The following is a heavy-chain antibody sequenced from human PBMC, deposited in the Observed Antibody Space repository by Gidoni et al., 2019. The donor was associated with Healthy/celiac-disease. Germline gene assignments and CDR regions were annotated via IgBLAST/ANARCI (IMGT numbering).Heavy chain of an antibody. J-gene: IGHJ6*03. D-gene: IGHD2-2*01. CDR3: ARNGGIVVVPAATRNYYYYMDV. Sequence: QVQLVQSGAEVKKPGSSVKVSCKASGGTFRSYAISWVRQAPGQGLEWMGGIIPIFGTANYAQKFQGRVTITADESTSTAYMELSSLRSEDTAVYYCARNGGIVVVPAATRNYYYYMDVWGKGTTVTVSS. CDR2: IIPIFGTA. CDR1: GGTFRSYA. V-gene: IGHV1-69*01.